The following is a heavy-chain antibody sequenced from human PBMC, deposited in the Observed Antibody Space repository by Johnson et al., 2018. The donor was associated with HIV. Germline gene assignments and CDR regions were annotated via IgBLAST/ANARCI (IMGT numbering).Heavy chain of an antibody. J-gene: IGHJ3*02. Sequence: QVQLVESGGGVVQPGGSLRLSCAASGFTVSSNYMSWVRQAPGKGLEWVAFIRYDGSNKYYADSVKGRFTISRDNSKNTLYLQMNSLRAEDTAVYYCARVPEWIVGTDRVKDAFDIWGQGTMVTVSS. D-gene: IGHD1-26*01. V-gene: IGHV3-30*02. CDR1: GFTVSSNY. CDR2: IRYDGSNK. CDR3: ARVPEWIVGTDRVKDAFDI.